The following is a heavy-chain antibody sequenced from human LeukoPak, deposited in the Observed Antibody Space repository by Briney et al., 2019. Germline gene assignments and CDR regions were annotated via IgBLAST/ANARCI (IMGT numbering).Heavy chain of an antibody. CDR2: INSDGSST. CDR1: GFTFSSYW. Sequence: PGGSLRLSCAASGFTFSSYWMRWVRQAPGKGLVWVSRINSDGSSTSYADSVKGRFTISRDNAKNTLYLQMNSLRAEDTAVYYCARGARASTALGWFDPWGQGTLVTVSS. V-gene: IGHV3-74*01. CDR3: ARGARASTALGWFDP. D-gene: IGHD5-18*01. J-gene: IGHJ5*02.